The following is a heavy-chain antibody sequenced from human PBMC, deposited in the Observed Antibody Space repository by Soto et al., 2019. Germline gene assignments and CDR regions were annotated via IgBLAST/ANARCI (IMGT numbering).Heavy chain of an antibody. V-gene: IGHV3-23*01. Sequence: GSLRLSFAASGFSLISYAMSWVRQAPGKGLEWVSTISGSDGKTFYADSVKGRFSISRDTSKNMLYLQMNNLRGDDTAVYYCVRWSYLDYWGQGTRVTVS. CDR1: GFSLISYA. CDR2: ISGSDGKT. J-gene: IGHJ4*02. CDR3: VRWSYLDY. D-gene: IGHD3-3*01.